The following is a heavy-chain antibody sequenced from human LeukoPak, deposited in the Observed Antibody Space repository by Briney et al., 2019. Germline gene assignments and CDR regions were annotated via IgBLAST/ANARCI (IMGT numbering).Heavy chain of an antibody. J-gene: IGHJ6*02. CDR1: GFTFSSYA. Sequence: GGSLRLSCAASGFTFSSYAMSWVRQAPGKGLEWVSAISGSGGSTYYADSVKGRFTISRDNSKNTLYLQMNSLRAVDTAVYYCAKDLAPVYGDYGYFYYGMDVWGQGTTVTVSS. D-gene: IGHD4-17*01. CDR3: AKDLAPVYGDYGYFYYGMDV. V-gene: IGHV3-23*01. CDR2: ISGSGGST.